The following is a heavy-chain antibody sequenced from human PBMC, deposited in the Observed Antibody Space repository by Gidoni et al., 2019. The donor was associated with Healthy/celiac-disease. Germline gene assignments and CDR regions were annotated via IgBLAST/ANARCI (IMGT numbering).Heavy chain of an antibody. CDR3: AKDPEPPPFTYGDSHVTQFDI. V-gene: IGHV3-23*01. J-gene: IGHJ3*02. D-gene: IGHD4-17*01. CDR2: ISGSGGST. CDR1: GFTFSSYA. Sequence: EVQLLESGGGLVQPGGSLRLSCAASGFTFSSYAMSCVRQAPGKGLEWVSVISGSGGSTYYADSGKGRFTISRDNSKNTLYLQMNSLRAEDTAVYYCAKDPEPPPFTYGDSHVTQFDIWGQGTMVTVSS.